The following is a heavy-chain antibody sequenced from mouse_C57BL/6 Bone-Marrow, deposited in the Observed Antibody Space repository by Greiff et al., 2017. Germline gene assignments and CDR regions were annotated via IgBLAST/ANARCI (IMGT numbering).Heavy chain of an antibody. CDR1: GYTFTSYW. CDR2: IDPSDSYT. Sequence: QVQLQQPGAELVRPGTSVKLSCKASGYTFTSYWMHWVKQRPGQGLEWIGVIDPSDSYTNYNQKFKGKATLTVDTSSSTAYMQLSRLTSEDSAVYYCARMDGSSYDWYVDVWGTGTTVTVSS. CDR3: ARMDGSSYDWYVDV. V-gene: IGHV1-59*01. D-gene: IGHD1-1*01. J-gene: IGHJ1*03.